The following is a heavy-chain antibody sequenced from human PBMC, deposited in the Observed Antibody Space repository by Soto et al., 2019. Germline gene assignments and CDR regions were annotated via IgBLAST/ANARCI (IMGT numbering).Heavy chain of an antibody. V-gene: IGHV5-51*01. CDR3: ARRSPTPYDSSGYYPFDY. J-gene: IGHJ4*02. Sequence: PGESLKISCKGSGYSFTSYWIGWVRQMPGKGLEWMGIIYPGDSDTRYSPSFQGQVTISADKSISTAYLQWSSLKASDTAMYYCARRSPTPYDSSGYYPFDYWGQGTLVTVSS. CDR2: IYPGDSDT. CDR1: GYSFTSYW. D-gene: IGHD3-22*01.